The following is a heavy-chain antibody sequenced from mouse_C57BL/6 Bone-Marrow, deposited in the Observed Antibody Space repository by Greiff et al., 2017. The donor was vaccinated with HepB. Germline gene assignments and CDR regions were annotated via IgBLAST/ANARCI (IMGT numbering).Heavy chain of an antibody. CDR2: INPNNGGT. D-gene: IGHD2-1*01. J-gene: IGHJ3*01. Sequence: VQLQQSGPELVKPGASVKISCKASGYTFTDYYMNWVKQSHGKSLEWIGDINPNNGGTSYNQKFKGKATLTVDKSSSTAYMELRSLTSEDSAVYYCARSIYSAFAYWGQGTLVTVSA. V-gene: IGHV1-26*01. CDR1: GYTFTDYY. CDR3: ARSIYSAFAY.